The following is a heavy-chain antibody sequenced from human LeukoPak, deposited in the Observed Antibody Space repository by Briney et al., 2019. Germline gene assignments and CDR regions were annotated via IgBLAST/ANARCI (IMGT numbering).Heavy chain of an antibody. V-gene: IGHV3-74*01. CDR3: ARDGSIAARGFDY. D-gene: IGHD6-6*01. CDR2: ISSDGSTT. CDR1: GFSFRKYG. Sequence: GGSWGSSVAAFGFSFRKYGMHWVGQAPGKGRVGVSYISSDGSTTTYADSVKGRFTISRDNAKNTLSLQMNSLRAEDTAVYYCARDGSIAARGFDYWGRGTLVTVSS. J-gene: IGHJ4*02.